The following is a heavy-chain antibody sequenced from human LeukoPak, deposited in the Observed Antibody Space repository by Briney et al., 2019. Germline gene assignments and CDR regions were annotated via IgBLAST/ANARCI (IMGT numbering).Heavy chain of an antibody. V-gene: IGHV4-38-2*01. CDR2: IYHSGST. D-gene: IGHD1-26*01. CDR3: ARRSGSGSAAWFDP. J-gene: IGHJ5*02. Sequence: SETLSLTCAVSGYSISSGYYWGWIRPPPGKGLEWIGSIYHSGSTYYNPSLKSRVTISVDTSKNQFSLKLSSVTAADTAVYYCARRSGSGSAAWFDPWGQGTLVTVSS. CDR1: GYSISSGYY.